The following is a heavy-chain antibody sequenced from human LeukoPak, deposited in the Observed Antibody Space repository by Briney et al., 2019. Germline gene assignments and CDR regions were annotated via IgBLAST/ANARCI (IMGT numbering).Heavy chain of an antibody. D-gene: IGHD3-22*01. CDR2: ISSSGSTI. CDR3: ARVYYDSSGYYYDGYSFDY. V-gene: IGHV3-48*03. CDR1: GFTFSSYE. Sequence: PGGSLRLSCAASGFTFSSYEMNWVRQAPGKGLEWVSYISSSGSTIYYADSVKGRFTISRDNAKNSLYLQMNSLRAEDTALYYCARVYYDSSGYYYDGYSFDYWGQGTLVTVSS. J-gene: IGHJ4*02.